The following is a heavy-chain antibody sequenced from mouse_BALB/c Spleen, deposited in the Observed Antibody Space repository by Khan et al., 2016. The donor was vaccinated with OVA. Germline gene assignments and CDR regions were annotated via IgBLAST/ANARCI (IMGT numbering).Heavy chain of an antibody. CDR1: GYTFTSYT. CDR3: VREGAYHRADGWFAY. D-gene: IGHD2-14*01. CDR2: INPGNSYT. J-gene: IGHJ3*01. V-gene: IGHV1-4*01. Sequence: QVQLKESGAELARPGASVRMSCKASGYTFTSYTIHWIRQRPGQALDWIGHINPGNSYTNYNQKFKDKAILMVDKSSSTAYMQLSSLTSEDSAVYYGVREGAYHRADGWFAYWGQGTLVTVSA.